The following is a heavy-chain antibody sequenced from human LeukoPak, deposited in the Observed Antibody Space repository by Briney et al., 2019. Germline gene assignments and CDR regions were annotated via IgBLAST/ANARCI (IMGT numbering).Heavy chain of an antibody. D-gene: IGHD2-2*01. CDR3: ARISIGYCSSASCPYFDY. CDR2: IYPGDSDT. CDR1: GYSFTSYW. V-gene: IGHV5-51*01. Sequence: GESLKISCKGSGYSFTSYWIGWVRNLPGKGLEWMGIIYPGDSDTRYSPSFQGQVSMSADKSISTAYLQWSSLKASDTAMYYCARISIGYCSSASCPYFDYWGQGTLSPSPQ. J-gene: IGHJ4*02.